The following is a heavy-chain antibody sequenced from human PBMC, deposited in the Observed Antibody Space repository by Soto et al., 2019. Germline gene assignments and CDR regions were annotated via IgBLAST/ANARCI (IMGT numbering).Heavy chain of an antibody. Sequence: EVELLESGGGLVQPEGSLRLSCAASGFTFSTYAMGWVRQAPGKGLEWVSVVSSGGGTDYADSVKGRFTVSRDNSKNTLSLQMNSLRADDTAVYYCAKRRGAGGHFAYWGQGALVTVSS. J-gene: IGHJ4*02. D-gene: IGHD2-15*01. CDR2: VSSGGGT. CDR1: GFTFSTYA. CDR3: AKRRGAGGHFAY. V-gene: IGHV3-23*01.